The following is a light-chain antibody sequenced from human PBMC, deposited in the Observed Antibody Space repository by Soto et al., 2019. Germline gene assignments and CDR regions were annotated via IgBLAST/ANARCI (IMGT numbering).Light chain of an antibody. CDR3: QQYGRSPWT. J-gene: IGKJ1*01. Sequence: EVVLTQSPGTLSLSPGERATLSCRASQSVSSNYLAWYQQKSGQAPRLLVYGASSRATGIPDRFSGSGSGTDFTLTISGLEPEDFAVYYCQQYGRSPWTFGQGTMVEI. CDR2: GAS. V-gene: IGKV3-20*01. CDR1: QSVSSNY.